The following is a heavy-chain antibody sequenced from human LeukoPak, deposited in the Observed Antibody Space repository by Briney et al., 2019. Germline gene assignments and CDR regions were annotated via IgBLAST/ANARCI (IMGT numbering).Heavy chain of an antibody. CDR2: ISAYNGNT. D-gene: IGHD3-16*02. Sequence: ASVKVSCKASNYTFTNFGISWVRQAPGQGLEWMGWISAYNGNTNYAQKLQDRVTMTTETSTSTAYMELRSLRSDDTAVYYCARDNSVGDIAWWFDPWGQGTLVTVSS. CDR3: ARDNSVGDIAWWFDP. J-gene: IGHJ5*02. CDR1: NYTFTNFG. V-gene: IGHV1-18*01.